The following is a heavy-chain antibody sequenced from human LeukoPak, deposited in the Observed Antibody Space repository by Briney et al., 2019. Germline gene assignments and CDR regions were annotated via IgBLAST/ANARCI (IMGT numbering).Heavy chain of an antibody. Sequence: SETLSLTCTVSGGSISSYYWSWIRQPPGKGLEWIGEINHSGSTNYNPSLKSRVTISVDASKNQFSLKLSSVTAADTAVYYCARGLGGLYGGNSPPFDCWGQGTLVTVSS. CDR1: GGSISSYY. CDR3: ARGLGGLYGGNSPPFDC. D-gene: IGHD4-23*01. J-gene: IGHJ4*02. V-gene: IGHV4-34*01. CDR2: INHSGST.